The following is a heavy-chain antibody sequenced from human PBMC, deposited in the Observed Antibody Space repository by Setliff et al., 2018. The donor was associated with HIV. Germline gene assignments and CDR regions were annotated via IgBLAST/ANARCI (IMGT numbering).Heavy chain of an antibody. CDR2: INPDNGGT. Sequence: ASVKVSCKTSGYTFTGYYVHWVRQAPGQGLEWMGWINPDNGGTNFAQKFQGRVTMTRDTSISTVYMELSSLTSDDTAVYYCARDRGHQLDLDFWGQGTLVTVSS. CDR1: GYTFTGYY. V-gene: IGHV1-2*02. D-gene: IGHD1-1*01. CDR3: ARDRGHQLDLDF. J-gene: IGHJ4*02.